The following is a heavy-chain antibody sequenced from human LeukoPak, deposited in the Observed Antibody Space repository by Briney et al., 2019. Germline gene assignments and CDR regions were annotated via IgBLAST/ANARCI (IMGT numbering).Heavy chain of an antibody. V-gene: IGHV4-4*07. CDR2: IYSSGTI. D-gene: IGHD3-10*01. J-gene: IGHJ5*02. CDR3: TRDSGTTGDVKFDP. CDR1: GGSISSYY. Sequence: SETLSLTCSVSGGSISSYYWSWIRQPAGKGLEWIGRIYSSGTITYNPSLQSRVTMSVDTSKNEFSLKMSSVTAADTAVYYCTRDSGTTGDVKFDPWGQGTLVAVSS.